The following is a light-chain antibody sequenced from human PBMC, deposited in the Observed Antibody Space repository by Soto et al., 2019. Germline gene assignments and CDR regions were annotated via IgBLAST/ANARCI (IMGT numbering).Light chain of an antibody. CDR3: QQYATLPPWT. Sequence: EIVMTQSPATLSVSPGERATLSCKASQSIGTYLAWYQQKPGHAPRLLIYGASTRSTGVPARFSGGGSATEFPLTINRLQYEDFAIYHCQQYATLPPWTFGQGTKVEIK. J-gene: IGKJ1*01. CDR2: GAS. CDR1: QSIGTY. V-gene: IGKV3-15*01.